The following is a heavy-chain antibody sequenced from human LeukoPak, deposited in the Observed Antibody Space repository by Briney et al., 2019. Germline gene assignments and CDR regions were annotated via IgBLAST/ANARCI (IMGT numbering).Heavy chain of an antibody. CDR1: GFTFSSYG. Sequence: GGSLRLSCAASGFTFSSYGMHWVRQAPGKGLEWVAVISHDGSNKYYADSVKGRFTISRDNSKNTLYLQMNSLRAEDTAVYYCAKDEAHSGSYYDYWGQGTLVTVSS. V-gene: IGHV3-30*18. D-gene: IGHD1-26*01. J-gene: IGHJ4*02. CDR2: ISHDGSNK. CDR3: AKDEAHSGSYYDY.